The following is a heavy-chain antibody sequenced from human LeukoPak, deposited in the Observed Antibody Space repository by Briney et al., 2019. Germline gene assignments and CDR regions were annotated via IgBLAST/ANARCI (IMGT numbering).Heavy chain of an antibody. Sequence: GGSLRLSCAASGFTFDDYTMHWVRHAPGKGLEWVSLISWDGGSTYYADSVKGRFTISRDNSKNSLYLQMNSLRTEDTALYYCAKDGDLGYCSGGSCYYFDYWGQGTLVTVSS. CDR2: ISWDGGST. V-gene: IGHV3-43*01. CDR1: GFTFDDYT. J-gene: IGHJ4*02. D-gene: IGHD2-15*01. CDR3: AKDGDLGYCSGGSCYYFDY.